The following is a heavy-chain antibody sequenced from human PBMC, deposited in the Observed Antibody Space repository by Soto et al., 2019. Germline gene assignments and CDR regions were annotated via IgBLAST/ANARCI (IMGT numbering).Heavy chain of an antibody. Sequence: SLKVYWNASGDSFSSYAISWVRQAPGQGLEWMGGIIPIFGTANYAQKFQGRVTITADKSTSTAYMELSSLRSEDTAVYYCARVLTGTTSFDYWGQGTLVTVSS. CDR2: IIPIFGTA. D-gene: IGHD1-7*01. V-gene: IGHV1-69*06. CDR1: GDSFSSYA. CDR3: ARVLTGTTSFDY. J-gene: IGHJ4*02.